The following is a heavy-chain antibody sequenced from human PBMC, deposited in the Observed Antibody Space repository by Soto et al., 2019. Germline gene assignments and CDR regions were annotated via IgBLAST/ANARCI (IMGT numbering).Heavy chain of an antibody. CDR3: ARVVLMVYAIRGSVWFDP. V-gene: IGHV4-30-2*01. CDR2: IYHSGST. Sequence: QLQLQESGSGLVKPSQTLSLTCAVSGGSISSGGYSWSWIRQPPGKGLEWIGYIYHSGSTYYNPSLKSRVTISVDRSKNQCSLKLSSVTAADTAVYYCARVVLMVYAIRGSVWFDPWGQGTLVTVSS. D-gene: IGHD2-8*01. CDR1: GGSISSGGYS. J-gene: IGHJ5*02.